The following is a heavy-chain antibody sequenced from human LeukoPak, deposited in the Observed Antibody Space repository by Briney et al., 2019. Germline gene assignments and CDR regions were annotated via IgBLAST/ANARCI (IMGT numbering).Heavy chain of an antibody. CDR2: IYPGDSDT. D-gene: IGHD3-9*01. Sequence: GESLKISCKGSGYSFTSYWIGWVRQMPGKGLEWMGIIYPGDSDTRYSPSFQGQVTISADKSISTAYLQWSSLKASDTAMYYCARPPVYDILTGYYKGAFDIWGQGTMVSVSS. V-gene: IGHV5-51*01. CDR3: ARPPVYDILTGYYKGAFDI. CDR1: GYSFTSYW. J-gene: IGHJ3*02.